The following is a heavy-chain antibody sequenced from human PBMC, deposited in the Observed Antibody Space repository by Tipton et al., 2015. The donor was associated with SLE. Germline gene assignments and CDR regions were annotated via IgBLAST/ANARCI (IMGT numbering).Heavy chain of an antibody. J-gene: IGHJ4*02. CDR3: VTKTGSYSDY. Sequence: TLSLTCTVSGGSISNYYWSWIRQPPGKGLEWIGYIYYSGNTNYNPSLKSRVTISVDRSKNQFSLKLSSVTAADTAVYYCVTKTGSYSDYWGRGTLLTVSS. D-gene: IGHD1-26*01. V-gene: IGHV4-59*08. CDR2: IYYSGNT. CDR1: GGSISNYY.